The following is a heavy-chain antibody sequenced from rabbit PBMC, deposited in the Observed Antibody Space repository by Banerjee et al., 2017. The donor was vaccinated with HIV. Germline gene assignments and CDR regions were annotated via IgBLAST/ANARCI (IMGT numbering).Heavy chain of an antibody. D-gene: IGHD7-1*01. J-gene: IGHJ4*01. CDR1: GFSFSSGYY. Sequence: QEQLVESGGGLVTLGGSLKLFCKASGFSFSSGYYICWVRQAPGKGLEWIACIFTGSSGSTYYASWAKGRFTISKASSTTVTLQMTSLTAADTATYFCARDYPGVYWGFSLWGPGTLVTVS. V-gene: IGHV1S45*01. CDR3: ARDYPGVYWGFSL. CDR2: IFTGSSGST.